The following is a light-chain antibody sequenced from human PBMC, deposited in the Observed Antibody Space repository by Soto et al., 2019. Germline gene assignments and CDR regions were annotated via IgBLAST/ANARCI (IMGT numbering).Light chain of an antibody. Sequence: AIQMTQSPSSLSASVGDRVTITCRASQDIRNDLGWYQQKPGKAPKLLIYAASRLHSGVPSRFSGGKSGTDFTLTISSLQPEDFAIYYCLQDFTYPRMFGQGTKVDIK. CDR1: QDIRND. J-gene: IGKJ1*01. CDR2: AAS. V-gene: IGKV1-6*01. CDR3: LQDFTYPRM.